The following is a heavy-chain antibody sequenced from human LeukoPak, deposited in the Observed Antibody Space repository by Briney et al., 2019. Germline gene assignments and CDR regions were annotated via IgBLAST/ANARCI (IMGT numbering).Heavy chain of an antibody. Sequence: GGSLRLSCAASGFTFDDYAMHWVRQAPGKGLEWVSLISWDGGSTYYADSVKGRFTISRDNAKNSLYLQMNSLRAEDTAVYYCARGGENYYGSGSHDYWGQGTLVTVSS. D-gene: IGHD3-10*01. CDR1: GFTFDDYA. CDR2: ISWDGGST. V-gene: IGHV3-43D*03. CDR3: ARGGENYYGSGSHDY. J-gene: IGHJ4*02.